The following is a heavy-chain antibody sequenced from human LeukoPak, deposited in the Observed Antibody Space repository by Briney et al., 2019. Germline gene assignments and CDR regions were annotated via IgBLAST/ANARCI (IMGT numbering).Heavy chain of an antibody. J-gene: IGHJ4*02. CDR3: ARTPNVDDSSGYTLGY. Sequence: ASVKVSCKASGYTFTGYYMHWVRQAPGQGLEWMGWINPNSGGTNYAQKFQGRVTMTRDTSISTAYMELSRLRSDDTAVYYCARTPNVDDSSGYTLGYWGQGTLVTVSS. V-gene: IGHV1-2*02. CDR1: GYTFTGYY. D-gene: IGHD3-22*01. CDR2: INPNSGGT.